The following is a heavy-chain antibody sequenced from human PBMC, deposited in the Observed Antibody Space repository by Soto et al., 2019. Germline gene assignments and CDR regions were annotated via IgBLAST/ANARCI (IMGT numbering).Heavy chain of an antibody. CDR2: IPGSADST. CDR3: ARYGPVYNSDWASDH. D-gene: IGHD6-19*01. J-gene: IGHJ4*02. V-gene: IGHV3-23*04. Sequence: DVALVQSGGGLGQPGGCMTLSCTASGFTFSTYAMSWIRQAPGKGLEWVSDIPGSADSTYYADSVKGRFTVSRDNSKNTLYLQMNSLRAEDTAVYYCARYGPVYNSDWASDHWGQGTLVTVSS. CDR1: GFTFSTYA.